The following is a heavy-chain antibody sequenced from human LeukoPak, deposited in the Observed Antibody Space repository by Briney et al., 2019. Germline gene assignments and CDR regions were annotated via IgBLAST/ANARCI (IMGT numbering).Heavy chain of an antibody. Sequence: PGGSLRLSCAASGFTFSTYAMYWVRQARGKGLQGVAVISYDGSNKYYEDSVKGRFTISRDNSKNTLYLQMNSLRAEDTAVYYCAKYSDILTGSFDYWGQGTLVTVSS. V-gene: IGHV3-30-3*02. CDR3: AKYSDILTGSFDY. CDR1: GFTFSTYA. J-gene: IGHJ4*02. CDR2: ISYDGSNK. D-gene: IGHD3-9*01.